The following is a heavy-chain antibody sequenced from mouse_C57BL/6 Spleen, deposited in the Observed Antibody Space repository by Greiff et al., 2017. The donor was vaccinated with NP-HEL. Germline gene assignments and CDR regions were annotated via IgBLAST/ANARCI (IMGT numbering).Heavy chain of an antibody. Sequence: QVQLKESGPELVKPGASVKISCKASGYSFTSYYIHWVKQRPGQGLEWLGWIYPGSGNTKYNEKFKGKATLTADTSSSTAYMQLSSLTSEDSAVYYCAKAYDRYAMDYWGQGTSVTVSS. CDR3: AKAYDRYAMDY. J-gene: IGHJ4*01. CDR2: IYPGSGNT. V-gene: IGHV1-66*01. CDR1: GYSFTSYY. D-gene: IGHD2-12*01.